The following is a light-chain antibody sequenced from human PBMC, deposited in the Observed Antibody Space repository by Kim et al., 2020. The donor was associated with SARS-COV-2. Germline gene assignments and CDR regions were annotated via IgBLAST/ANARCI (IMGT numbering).Light chain of an antibody. CDR1: SNDVGNYNY. CDR3: CSYASSGTLI. J-gene: IGLJ2*01. Sequence: QSALTQPASVSGSPGQSITISCTGTSNDVGNYNYVSWYQHHPGEAPKVMIYDVTKRPSGVSNRFFGSKSGNTASLTISGLQTEDEADYYCCSYASSGTLIFGGGTQLTVL. CDR2: DVT. V-gene: IGLV2-14*03.